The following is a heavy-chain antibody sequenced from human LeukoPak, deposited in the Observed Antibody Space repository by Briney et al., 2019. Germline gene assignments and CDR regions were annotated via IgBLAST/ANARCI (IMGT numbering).Heavy chain of an antibody. V-gene: IGHV1-46*01. J-gene: IGHJ3*02. CDR3: ARMRDGYNDAYDI. D-gene: IGHD5-24*01. Sequence: ASVKVSCKASGYTFTNSYIHWLRQAPGQVLEWMGLINPDGGNTNYAQNFQGRVTLTRDTSTSTVYMELSSLRSEDTAIYYCARMRDGYNDAYDIWGQGTVVTVPS. CDR1: GYTFTNSY. CDR2: INPDGGNT.